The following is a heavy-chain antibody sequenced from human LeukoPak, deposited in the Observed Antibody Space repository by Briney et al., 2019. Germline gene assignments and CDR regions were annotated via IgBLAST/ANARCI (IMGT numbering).Heavy chain of an antibody. D-gene: IGHD3-22*01. V-gene: IGHV4-39*07. CDR1: GGSISIANYF. CDR2: TYYDGST. Sequence: ASETLSLTCTVSGGSISIANYFWGWIRQPPGKGLEWIGSTYYDGSTYYNPSLKSRVTISRDTSKDQFSLRLSSVTAADTAVYYCASHYYDSTDYYHDGFDLWGQGTMVTVSS. J-gene: IGHJ3*01. CDR3: ASHYYDSTDYYHDGFDL.